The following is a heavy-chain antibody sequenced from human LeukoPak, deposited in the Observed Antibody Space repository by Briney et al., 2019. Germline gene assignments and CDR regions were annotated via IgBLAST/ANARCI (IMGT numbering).Heavy chain of an antibody. CDR1: GFIFFNYW. J-gene: IGHJ4*02. CDR2: IQQDGSEK. D-gene: IGHD6-13*01. CDR3: ARGSYSSSWATY. Sequence: GESLRLSCAAFGFIFFNYWMSWVRQAPGKGLEWVANIQQDGSEKYYVDSVKGRFTISRDNAKNSLYLQMNSLRAEDTAVYYCARGSYSSSWATYWGQGTLVTVSS. V-gene: IGHV3-7*01.